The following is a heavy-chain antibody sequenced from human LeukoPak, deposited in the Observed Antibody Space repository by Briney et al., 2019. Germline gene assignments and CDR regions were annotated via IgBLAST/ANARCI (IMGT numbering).Heavy chain of an antibody. V-gene: IGHV3-7*01. Sequence: GGSLRLSCAASGFTFTIYWMGWVRQAPGKGLEWVANIKQDGSEKYYVDSVKGRFTISRDNAKNSLSLQMNSLRAEDTAVYYCARGRQSSSTWLTGYWGQGSLVTVSS. D-gene: IGHD6-13*01. CDR3: ARGRQSSSTWLTGY. CDR1: GFTFTIYW. J-gene: IGHJ4*02. CDR2: IKQDGSEK.